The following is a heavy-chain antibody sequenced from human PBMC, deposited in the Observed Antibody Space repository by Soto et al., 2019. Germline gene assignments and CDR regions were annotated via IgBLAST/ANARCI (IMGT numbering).Heavy chain of an antibody. CDR2: ISPIFGTA. CDR3: ARDGGRHSGGIDY. CDR1: GGTFSSYS. Sequence: QVQLVQSGAEVKKPGSSVKVSCKASGGTFSSYSINWVRQAPGQGLEWMGEISPIFGTANYGQKFQGRVTITADESTSTAYMELSSLRSEDTAVYYCARDGGRHSGGIDYWGQGTLVTVSS. D-gene: IGHD1-26*01. V-gene: IGHV1-69*01. J-gene: IGHJ4*02.